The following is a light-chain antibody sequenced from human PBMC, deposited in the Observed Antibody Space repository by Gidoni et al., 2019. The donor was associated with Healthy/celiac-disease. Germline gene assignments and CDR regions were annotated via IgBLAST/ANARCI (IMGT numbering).Light chain of an antibody. CDR1: QSISSY. J-gene: IGKJ1*01. CDR3: QQRYSTPWWT. V-gene: IGKV1-39*01. CDR2: AAA. Sequence: DILMTQSPSSLSASVGDRVTITCRASQSISSYLNWYQQKPGKAPKLLIYAAASLQSGVPSRFSGSGSGTDFTLTISSLQPEDFATYDCQQRYSTPWWTFGQGTKVEIK.